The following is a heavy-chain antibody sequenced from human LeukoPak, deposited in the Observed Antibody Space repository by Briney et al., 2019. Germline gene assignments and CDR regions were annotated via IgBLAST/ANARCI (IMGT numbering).Heavy chain of an antibody. J-gene: IGHJ3*02. CDR2: INPNSGGT. Sequence: GASVKVSCKASGYTFTGYYMHWMRQAPGQGLEWMGRINPNSGGTNSAQKFRVRVTMTRDTSISTAYMELSRLRSDDTAVYYCARADCSSISCLNAFDIWGQGTMVTVSS. V-gene: IGHV1-2*06. D-gene: IGHD2-2*01. CDR1: GYTFTGYY. CDR3: ARADCSSISCLNAFDI.